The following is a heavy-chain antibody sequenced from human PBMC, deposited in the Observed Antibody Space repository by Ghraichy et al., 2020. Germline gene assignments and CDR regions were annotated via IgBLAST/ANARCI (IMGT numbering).Heavy chain of an antibody. CDR3: ARVGGTGYLDY. D-gene: IGHD1-26*01. CDR1: GFTFSRFS. V-gene: IGHV3-64*02. Sequence: GGSLRLSCAASGFTFSRFSMYWVRQAPGKGLEYVSALSSNGDSPYYADSVKGRFTISRDNSEDTLYLQMGSLRAEDMAVYYCARVGGTGYLDYWGQGTQVTVSS. CDR2: LSSNGDSP. J-gene: IGHJ4*02.